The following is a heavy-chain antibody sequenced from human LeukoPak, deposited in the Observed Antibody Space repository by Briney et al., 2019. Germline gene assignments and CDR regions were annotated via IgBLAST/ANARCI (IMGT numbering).Heavy chain of an antibody. D-gene: IGHD3-3*01. J-gene: IGHJ4*02. V-gene: IGHV1-8*01. CDR2: INPNSDNP. CDR3: AVRGRNYIYDF. Sequence: ALVKVSCKASGYTFSSFDINWLRQATGQGLEWMGWINPNSDNPGYAQKFQGRVTMTRDTSTNTAYMELSSLTSEDTAVYYCAVRGRNYIYDFWGQGTLVIVSS. CDR1: GYTFSSFD.